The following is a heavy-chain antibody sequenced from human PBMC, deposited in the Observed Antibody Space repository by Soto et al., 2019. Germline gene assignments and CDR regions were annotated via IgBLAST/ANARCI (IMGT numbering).Heavy chain of an antibody. D-gene: IGHD5-12*01. V-gene: IGHV4-59*02. Sequence: QVQMQESGPGLVKPSETLSLTCTVSGGSVSSDYWSWIRQPPGKGLEWIGYIYNSGSTTYNPSLESRVTISVDTSNNHFSLILRSVTAADPAFYYCAREAGRYSGYVGHFDSWGQGTLVTGSS. J-gene: IGHJ4*02. CDR2: IYNSGST. CDR3: AREAGRYSGYVGHFDS. CDR1: GGSVSSDY.